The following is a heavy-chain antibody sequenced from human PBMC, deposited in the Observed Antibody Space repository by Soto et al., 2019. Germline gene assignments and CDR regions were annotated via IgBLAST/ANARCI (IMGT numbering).Heavy chain of an antibody. CDR3: ARDPLMGYFDY. CDR2: ISGGGDTK. J-gene: IGHJ4*02. V-gene: IGHV3-23*01. CDR1: GFTFTSYV. Sequence: PGGSLRLSCAASGFTFTSYVMSWVRQAPGKGLEWVSTISGGGDTKQYAESVEGRFTIARDNAKNTLYLQMNSLTAEDTALYYCARDPLMGYFDYWGQGTLVTVSS.